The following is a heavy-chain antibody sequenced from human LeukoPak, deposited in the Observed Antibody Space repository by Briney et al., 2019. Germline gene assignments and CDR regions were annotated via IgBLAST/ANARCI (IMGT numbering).Heavy chain of an antibody. Sequence: GGSLRLSCAASGFTVSSNYMSWVRQAPGKGLEWVSVIYSGGNTYYADSVKGRFTISRDNSKNTLYLQMNSLRAEDTAVYYCAKSPYYDFWSGYYTGCWFDPWGQGTLVTVSS. J-gene: IGHJ5*02. CDR1: GFTVSSNY. D-gene: IGHD3-3*01. CDR3: AKSPYYDFWSGYYTGCWFDP. V-gene: IGHV3-53*01. CDR2: IYSGGNT.